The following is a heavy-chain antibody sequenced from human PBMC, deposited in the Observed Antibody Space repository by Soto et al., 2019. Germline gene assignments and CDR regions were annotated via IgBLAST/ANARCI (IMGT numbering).Heavy chain of an antibody. J-gene: IGHJ2*01. D-gene: IGHD2-15*01. V-gene: IGHV4-31*03. CDR1: GGSISSGGNY. CDR2: IYYSGSA. CDR3: ARDPSVANYWYFDL. Sequence: QVQLQESGPGLVKPSQTLSLTCTVSGGSISSGGNYWSWIRQHPGKGLEWIGYIYYSGSAYYNPSLKSRVTLSVDTSQNQFSLKLSSVTAADTAVYYCARDPSVANYWYFDLWGRGTLVTVSS.